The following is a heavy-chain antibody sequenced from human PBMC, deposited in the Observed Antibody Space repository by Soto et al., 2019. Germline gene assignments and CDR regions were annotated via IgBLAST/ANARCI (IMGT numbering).Heavy chain of an antibody. CDR1: GFTFRTYT. CDR2: IRGFSPYT. V-gene: IGHV3-21*01. CDR3: ARDRGYDAHDYYYNAMDV. Sequence: GGSLRLSCISSGFTFRTYTMNWVRQAPGKGLEWVSGIRGFSPYTFYAESVRGRFTISRDNAENSLFLQMDSLRAEDTAVYYCARDRGYDAHDYYYNAMDVWGQGTTVTVSS. J-gene: IGHJ6*02. D-gene: IGHD3-10*01.